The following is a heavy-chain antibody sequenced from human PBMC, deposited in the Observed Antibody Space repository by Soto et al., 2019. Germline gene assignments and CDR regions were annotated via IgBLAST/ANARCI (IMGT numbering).Heavy chain of an antibody. V-gene: IGHV1-8*02. CDR1: GYTFINYD. CDR3: ARMASSGTLNWFDP. Sequence: ASVKVSCKASGYTFINYDISWVRQATGQGLEWMGWMNPGSGKTGYANKFQGRVTMTRDASTSTAHLELSSLTSEDTAVYYCARMASSGTLNWFDPWGQGALVTVSS. J-gene: IGHJ5*02. CDR2: MNPGSGKT.